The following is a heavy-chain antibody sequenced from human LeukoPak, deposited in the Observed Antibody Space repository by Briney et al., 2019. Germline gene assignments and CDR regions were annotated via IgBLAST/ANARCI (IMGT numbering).Heavy chain of an antibody. CDR2: IHGSDDNT. D-gene: IGHD4-23*01. CDR3: AKDLLRWSFDY. CDR1: GFTVSSNY. Sequence: GGSLRLSCAASGFTVSSNYMSWVRQAPGKGLEWVSAIHGSDDNTHYADSVKGRFTISSDKSKNTLYLQMNSLRADDTAVYYCAKDLLRWSFDYWGQGTLVTVSS. J-gene: IGHJ4*02. V-gene: IGHV3-23*01.